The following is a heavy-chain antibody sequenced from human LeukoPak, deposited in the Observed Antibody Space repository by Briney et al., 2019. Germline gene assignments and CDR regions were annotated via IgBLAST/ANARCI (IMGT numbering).Heavy chain of an antibody. J-gene: IGHJ4*02. CDR1: RFTFNTYA. V-gene: IGHV3-23*01. Sequence: GGSLRLSCAASRFTFNTYAMNWVRQAPGKGLEWVSAISGSGGSTYYADSVKGRFTISRDNSKNTLYLQMNSLRAEDTAVYYCASRGLSGNFDYWGQGTLVTVSS. D-gene: IGHD3-10*01. CDR3: ASRGLSGNFDY. CDR2: ISGSGGST.